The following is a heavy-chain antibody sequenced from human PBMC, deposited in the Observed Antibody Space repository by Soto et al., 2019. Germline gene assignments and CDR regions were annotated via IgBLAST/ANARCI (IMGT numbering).Heavy chain of an antibody. CDR1: GFTFSNAW. D-gene: IGHD3-16*01. J-gene: IGHJ4*02. Sequence: GGSLRLSCAASGFTFSNAWMNWVRQAPGEGLEWVSGISGGGENTYYADSVKGRFTISRDNSKNTLYLQMNSLRADDTAVYYCAKDRLAGGFDYWGQGTLVTVSS. CDR2: ISGGGENT. V-gene: IGHV3-23*01. CDR3: AKDRLAGGFDY.